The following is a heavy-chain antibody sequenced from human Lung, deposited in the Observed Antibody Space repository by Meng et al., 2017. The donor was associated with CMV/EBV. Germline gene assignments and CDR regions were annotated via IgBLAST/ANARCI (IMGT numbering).Heavy chain of an antibody. Sequence: GESLKISCAASGLTLSSYALTWVRQAPGKGLEWVSLIDTIGSTEYADSVKGRFTISRDISKNTLYLQMSSLRAEDTAVYYCARNERDTAGNYYAGVDVWGRGTTVTVSS. V-gene: IGHV3-23*01. D-gene: IGHD5-18*01. CDR1: GLTLSSYA. CDR2: LIDTIGST. CDR3: ARNERDTAGNYYAGVDV. J-gene: IGHJ6*02.